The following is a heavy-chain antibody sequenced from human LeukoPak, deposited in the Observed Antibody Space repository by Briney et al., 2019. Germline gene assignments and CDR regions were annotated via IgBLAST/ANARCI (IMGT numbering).Heavy chain of an antibody. CDR3: ARGIRFLDKKYYYYYYYMDV. Sequence: SETLSLTCAVYGGSFSGYYWSWIRQPPGKGLEWIGEINHSGSTNYNPSLKSRVTISVDTSKNQFSLELSSVTAADTAVYFCARGIRFLDKKYYYYYYYMDVWAKGTTVTVSS. D-gene: IGHD3-3*01. J-gene: IGHJ6*03. V-gene: IGHV4-34*01. CDR1: GGSFSGYY. CDR2: INHSGST.